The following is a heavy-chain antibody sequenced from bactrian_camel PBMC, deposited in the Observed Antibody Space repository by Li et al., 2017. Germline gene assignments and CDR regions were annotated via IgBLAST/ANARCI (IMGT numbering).Heavy chain of an antibody. Sequence: SLTLSCADSGFSFNDYDMSWVRQAPGKGLEWVSAINSGGGSTAYADSVKGRFTISRDNAANTLYLRMNSLKTEDTAVYYCAFTHGYTDYAADDYWGQGTQVTVS. CDR1: GFSFNDYD. J-gene: IGHJ4*01. CDR3: AFTHGYTDYAADDY. CDR2: INSGGGST. V-gene: IGHV3S40*01. D-gene: IGHD4*01.